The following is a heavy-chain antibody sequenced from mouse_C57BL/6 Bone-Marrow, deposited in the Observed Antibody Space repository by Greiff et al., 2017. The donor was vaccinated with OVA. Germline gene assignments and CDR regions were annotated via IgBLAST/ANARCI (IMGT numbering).Heavy chain of an antibody. CDR3: TALYDRAH. J-gene: IGHJ3*01. Sequence: EVQLQQSGAELVRPGASVKLSCTASGFNIKDDYMHWVKQRPEQGLEWIGWIDPENGDTEYASKFQGKATITADTSSNTAYLQLSSLTSEDTAVYYCTALYDRAHWGQGTLVTVSA. D-gene: IGHD2-3*01. V-gene: IGHV14-4*01. CDR1: GFNIKDDY. CDR2: IDPENGDT.